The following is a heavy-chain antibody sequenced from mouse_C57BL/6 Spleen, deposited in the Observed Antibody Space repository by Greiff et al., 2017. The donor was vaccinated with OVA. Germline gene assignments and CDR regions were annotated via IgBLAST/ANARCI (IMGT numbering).Heavy chain of an antibody. V-gene: IGHV1-42*01. Sequence: EVQLQQSGPELVKPGASVKISCKASGYSFTGYYMNWVKQSPEKSLEWIGEINPSTGGTTYNQKFKAKATLTVDKSSSTAYMQLKSLTSEDSAVYYCARYGSSLYAMDYWGQGTSVTVSS. J-gene: IGHJ4*01. CDR2: INPSTGGT. D-gene: IGHD1-1*01. CDR3: ARYGSSLYAMDY. CDR1: GYSFTGYY.